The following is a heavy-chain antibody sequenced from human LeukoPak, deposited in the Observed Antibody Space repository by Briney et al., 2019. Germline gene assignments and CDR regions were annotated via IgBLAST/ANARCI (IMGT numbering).Heavy chain of an antibody. V-gene: IGHV3-11*01. CDR1: RFTFSDYY. J-gene: IGHJ5*02. CDR3: ARVGRGYDFWSGYRAANWFDP. Sequence: GGSLRLSCAASRFTFSDYYMSWIRQAPGKGLEWVSYISSSGSTIYYADSVKGRFTISRDNAKNSLYLQMNSLRAEDTAVYYCARVGRGYDFWSGYRAANWFDPWGQGTLVTVSS. D-gene: IGHD3-3*01. CDR2: ISSSGSTI.